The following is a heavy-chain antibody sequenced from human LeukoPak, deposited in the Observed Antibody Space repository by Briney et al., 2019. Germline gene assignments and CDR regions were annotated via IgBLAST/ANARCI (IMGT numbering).Heavy chain of an antibody. CDR2: IGSDYKT. Sequence: GGSLRLSCAASGFTIGGFAMTWVRQAPGKGLEWVSSIGSDYKTHYADSVKGRFTISRDNSKNTLYLQMNSLRAEDTAVYYCAKGGTYRDYFDYWGQGTLVTVSS. CDR3: AKGGTYRDYFDY. V-gene: IGHV3-23*01. J-gene: IGHJ4*02. D-gene: IGHD3-16*01. CDR1: GFTIGGFA.